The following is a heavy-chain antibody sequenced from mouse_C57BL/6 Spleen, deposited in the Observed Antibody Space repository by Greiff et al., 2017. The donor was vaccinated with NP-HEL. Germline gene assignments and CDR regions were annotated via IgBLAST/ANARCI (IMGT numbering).Heavy chain of an antibody. CDR1: GYAFSSSW. CDR2: IYPGDGDT. V-gene: IGHV1-82*01. CDR3: ARQERDYGTYAMDY. D-gene: IGHD1-2*01. Sequence: QVQLKQSGPELVKPGASVKISCKASGYAFSSSWMNWVKQRPGKGLEWIGRIYPGDGDTNYNGKFKGKATLTADKSSSTAYMQLSSLTSEDSAVYFCARQERDYGTYAMDYWGQGTSVTVSS. J-gene: IGHJ4*01.